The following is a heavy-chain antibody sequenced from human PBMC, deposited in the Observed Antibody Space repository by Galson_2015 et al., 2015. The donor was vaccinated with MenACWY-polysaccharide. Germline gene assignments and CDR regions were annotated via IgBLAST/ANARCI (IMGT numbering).Heavy chain of an antibody. CDR2: MNPNSGNT. V-gene: IGHV1-8*01. D-gene: IGHD2-21*01. Sequence: SVKVSCKASGCKFTSYDINWVRQATGQGLEWMGWMNPNSGNTGYAQKFQGRVTMTSNSAITTAYMELSSLRSEDTAVYYCARIIARKYTFADSWGQGTLVTVSS. CDR3: ARIIARKYTFADS. J-gene: IGHJ4*02. CDR1: GCKFTSYD.